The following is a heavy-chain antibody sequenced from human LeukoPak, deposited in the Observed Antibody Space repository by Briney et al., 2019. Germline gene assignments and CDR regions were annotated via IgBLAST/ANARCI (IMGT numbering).Heavy chain of an antibody. Sequence: ASAKVSSKASGYTFTGYYMHGGRQAPPQGVEGRIRITLNSGVTNYAQKFQCRVTMTRDTSISTAYMELSRLRSDDTAVYYCARTFWSGSNWFDPWGQGTLVTVSS. D-gene: IGHD3-3*01. V-gene: IGHV1-2*06. J-gene: IGHJ5*02. CDR2: ITLNSGVT. CDR1: GYTFTGYY. CDR3: ARTFWSGSNWFDP.